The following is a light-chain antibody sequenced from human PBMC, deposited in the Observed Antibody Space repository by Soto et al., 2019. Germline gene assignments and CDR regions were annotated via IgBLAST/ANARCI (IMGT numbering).Light chain of an antibody. Sequence: EIVLTQSPGTLSLSPGEIATLSCRASQSVSSTYLAWYQQKPGQAPRLLIYASSSRATGIPDRFSGSGSGTDFTLTISRLEPEDFALYYCQQYDRSPRTFGQGTKLEIK. CDR1: QSVSSTY. V-gene: IGKV3-20*01. CDR3: QQYDRSPRT. CDR2: ASS. J-gene: IGKJ2*01.